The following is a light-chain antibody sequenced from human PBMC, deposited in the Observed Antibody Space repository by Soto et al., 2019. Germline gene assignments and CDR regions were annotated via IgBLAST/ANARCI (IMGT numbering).Light chain of an antibody. V-gene: IGLV6-57*03. CDR3: QSYDNSNVV. CDR1: GGSIATNF. CDR2: EDD. Sequence: NFMLTQPHSVSESPGKTVNISCTRSGGSIATNFVQWYQQRPGSAPTTVIYEDDHRSSGVPDRFSGSLDASSNSASLTISRLRPEDEADYYCQSYDNSNVVFGGGTKLTVL. J-gene: IGLJ2*01.